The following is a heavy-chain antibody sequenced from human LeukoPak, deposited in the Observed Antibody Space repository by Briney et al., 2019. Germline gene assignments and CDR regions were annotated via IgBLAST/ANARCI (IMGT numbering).Heavy chain of an antibody. CDR2: VRNDGTIK. CDR1: GFTFSMYG. Sequence: GGSLRLSCAASGFTFSMYGMHWVRQAPGKGLEWVAFVRNDGTIKYYADPVKGRFTISRGNSKNTLYLQMNSLRAEDTAVYYCAKTGSSSWGYFDYWGQGTLVTVSS. V-gene: IGHV3-30*02. CDR3: AKTGSSSWGYFDY. D-gene: IGHD6-13*01. J-gene: IGHJ4*02.